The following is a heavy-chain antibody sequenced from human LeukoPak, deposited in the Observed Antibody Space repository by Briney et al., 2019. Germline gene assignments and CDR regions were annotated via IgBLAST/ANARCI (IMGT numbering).Heavy chain of an antibody. CDR1: GFPFTCMP. D-gene: IGHD2/OR15-2a*01. Sequence: GGSLGFSGSASGFPFTCMPLIGAARAQGKGWKGVSAISGSSGGTYYADSVKGRFTISRDNSKNTLYLQMNSLRAEDTAVYYCAKSMEHAWTLDIWGQGTMVTVSS. CDR3: AKSMEHAWTLDI. CDR2: ISGSSGGT. V-gene: IGHV3-23*01. J-gene: IGHJ3*02.